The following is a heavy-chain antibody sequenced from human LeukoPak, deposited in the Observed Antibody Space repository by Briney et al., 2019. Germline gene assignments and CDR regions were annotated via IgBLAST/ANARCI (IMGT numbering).Heavy chain of an antibody. D-gene: IGHD3-10*01. CDR1: GYTFTSNY. V-gene: IGHV1-46*01. CDR2: INPNGGST. CDR3: ARDILLWFGESFDY. Sequence: ASVKVSCKASGYTFTSNYIHWVRQAPGQGLEWMGIINPNGGSTNYAQKFQGRVTMTGDMSTSTVYMELSSLRSDDTAVYYCARDILLWFGESFDYWGQGTLVTVSS. J-gene: IGHJ4*02.